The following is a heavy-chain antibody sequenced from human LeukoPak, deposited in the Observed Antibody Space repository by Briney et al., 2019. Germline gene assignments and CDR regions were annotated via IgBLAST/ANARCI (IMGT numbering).Heavy chain of an antibody. D-gene: IGHD3-16*02. CDR2: INESGST. J-gene: IGHJ4*02. V-gene: IGHV4-34*01. CDR3: ASSRIYFNYVWGSYLAY. CDR1: GGSFSAFY. Sequence: SETLSLTCAVYGGSFSAFYWSWIRQPPGKGLEWIGEINESGSTNYNPSLKSRVTISIDKSNNQSSLKLNSVTAADTAVYYCASSRIYFNYVWGSYLAYWGQGTLVTVSS.